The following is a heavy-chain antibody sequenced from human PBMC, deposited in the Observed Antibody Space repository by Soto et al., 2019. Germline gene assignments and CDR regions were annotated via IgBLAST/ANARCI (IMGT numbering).Heavy chain of an antibody. J-gene: IGHJ4*02. CDR1: GGTFSRYA. CDR2: IIPIFGTA. Sequence: QVQLVQSGAEVKKPGSSVNVSCKASGGTFSRYAISWVRQAPGQGLEWMGGIIPIFGTAHYAQKFQGRVTITADESTSTAYMELSSLRSEDTAVYYCAAYYYDSSGATDYWGQGTLVTVSS. V-gene: IGHV1-69*01. D-gene: IGHD3-22*01. CDR3: AAYYYDSSGATDY.